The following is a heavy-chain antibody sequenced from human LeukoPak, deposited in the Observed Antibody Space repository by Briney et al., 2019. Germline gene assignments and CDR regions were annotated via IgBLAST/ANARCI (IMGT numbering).Heavy chain of an antibody. J-gene: IGHJ6*03. CDR3: AKFITAAGTNYNYMDV. V-gene: IGHV3-23*01. D-gene: IGHD6-13*01. CDR2: ISASGTST. Sequence: PGGSLRLSCAASGFTFSNYAMSWVRQAPGKGLEWVSAISASGTSTYYADSVKGRFTISRDNSKNTLYLQMNSLRAEDTAVYYCAKFITAAGTNYNYMDVWGKGTTVTVSS. CDR1: GFTFSNYA.